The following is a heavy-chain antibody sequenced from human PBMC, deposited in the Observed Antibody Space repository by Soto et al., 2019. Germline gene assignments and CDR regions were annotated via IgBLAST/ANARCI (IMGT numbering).Heavy chain of an antibody. CDR1: GGSINNGYW. D-gene: IGHD6-19*01. J-gene: IGHJ6*02. CDR3: AYSSGWWRLDV. CDR2: KHHSGST. Sequence: QVHLQESGPGLVKPSGTLSLTCGVSGGSINNGYWWTWVRQPPGKGLEWIGEKHHSGSTNYNLSLKXXVSISLDKSKTQFSLILSSVTAADTAVYYCAYSSGWWRLDVWGQGTTVTVSS. V-gene: IGHV4-4*02.